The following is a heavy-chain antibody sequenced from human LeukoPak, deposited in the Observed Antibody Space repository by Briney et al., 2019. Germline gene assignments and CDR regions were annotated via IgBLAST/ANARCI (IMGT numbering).Heavy chain of an antibody. V-gene: IGHV3-30*02. CDR2: IHHDGSNK. Sequence: GGSLRLSCAASGFTFSSYGMHWVRQAPGKGLDWVAFIHHDGSNKYYADTVRGRFTISRDNSKNTLYLQMNSLRAEDTAVYYCARQEQQLIYNWFDPWGKGTLVTVSS. J-gene: IGHJ5*02. CDR1: GFTFSSYG. CDR3: ARQEQQLIYNWFDP. D-gene: IGHD6-13*01.